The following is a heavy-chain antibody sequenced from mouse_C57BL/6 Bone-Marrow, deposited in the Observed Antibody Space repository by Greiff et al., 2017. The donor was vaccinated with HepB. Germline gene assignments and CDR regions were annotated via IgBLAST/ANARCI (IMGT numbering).Heavy chain of an antibody. Sequence: EVKLVESGPGLVKPSQSLSLTCSVTGYSITSGYYWNWIRQFPGNKLEWMGYISYDGSNNYNPSLKNRISITRDTSKNQFFLKLNSVTTEDTATYYCARDSVVTTDYWGQGTTLTVSS. D-gene: IGHD2-2*01. J-gene: IGHJ2*01. CDR1: GYSITSGYY. V-gene: IGHV3-6*01. CDR2: ISYDGSN. CDR3: ARDSVVTTDY.